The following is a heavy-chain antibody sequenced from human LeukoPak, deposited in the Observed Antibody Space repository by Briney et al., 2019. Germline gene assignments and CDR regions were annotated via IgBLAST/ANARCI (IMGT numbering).Heavy chain of an antibody. CDR3: ARELCSGGSCGKFDY. V-gene: IGHV4-61*01. Sequence: SETLSLTCTVSGGSVSSGSYDWSWIRQPPGKGLGWIGNIFYSASTNYNPSLKSRVSISLDTSKNQFSLKLGSVTAADTAVYYCARELCSGGSCGKFDYWGQGTLVTVSS. CDR1: GGSVSSGSYD. J-gene: IGHJ4*02. D-gene: IGHD2-15*01. CDR2: IFYSAST.